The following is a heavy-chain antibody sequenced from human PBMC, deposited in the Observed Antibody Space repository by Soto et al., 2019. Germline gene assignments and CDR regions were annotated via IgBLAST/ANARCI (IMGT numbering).Heavy chain of an antibody. J-gene: IGHJ4*02. CDR2: TTGSGGVT. CDR3: VTSFDYDILTGHTSYFDY. Sequence: EVQLLESGGGLVQPGGSLRLSCTASGFTFSSYAMNWVRQAPGKGLEWVSATTGSGGVTYYADSVKGRFTISRDNSKNTLYLQMTGLRTENTAVYYCVTSFDYDILTGHTSYFDYWGQGTLVTVSS. D-gene: IGHD3-9*01. CDR1: GFTFSSYA. V-gene: IGHV3-23*01.